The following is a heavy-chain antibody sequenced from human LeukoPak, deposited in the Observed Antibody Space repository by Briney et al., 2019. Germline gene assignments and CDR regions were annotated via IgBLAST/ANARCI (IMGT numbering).Heavy chain of an antibody. V-gene: IGHV3-21*01. CDR3: ARCRDIAVAADYGMDV. J-gene: IGHJ6*02. CDR2: ISSSSSYI. D-gene: IGHD6-19*01. CDR1: GFTFSSYS. Sequence: GGSLRLSCAASGFTFSSYSMNWVRQAPGEGLEWVSSISSSSSYIYYADSVKGRFTISRDNAKNSLYLQMNSLRAEDTAVYYCARCRDIAVAADYGMDVWGQGTTVTVSS.